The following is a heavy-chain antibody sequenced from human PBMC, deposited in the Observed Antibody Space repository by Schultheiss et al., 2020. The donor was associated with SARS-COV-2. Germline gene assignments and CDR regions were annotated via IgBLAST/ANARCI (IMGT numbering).Heavy chain of an antibody. V-gene: IGHV3-30-3*01. D-gene: IGHD3-22*01. CDR1: GFTFSSYA. J-gene: IGHJ1*01. Sequence: GGSLRLSCAASGFTFSSYAMHWVRQAPGKGLEWVAVISYDGSNKYYADSVKGRFTISRDNSKNTLYLQMNSLRAEDTAVYYCARDGLYYYDSSGYYIEYFQHWGQGTLVTVSS. CDR2: ISYDGSNK. CDR3: ARDGLYYYDSSGYYIEYFQH.